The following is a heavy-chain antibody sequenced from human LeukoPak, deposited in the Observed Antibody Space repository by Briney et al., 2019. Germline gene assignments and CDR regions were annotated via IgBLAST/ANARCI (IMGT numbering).Heavy chain of an antibody. D-gene: IGHD6-13*01. J-gene: IGHJ4*02. Sequence: PSETLSLTCTVSGGSISSGYYYWGWIRQPPGKGLEWIGSIYYSGSTYYNPSLKSRVIISVDTSKNQFSLKLSSVTAADTAMYYCAREYSSSQIFDYWGQGTLVTVSS. CDR1: GGSISSGYYY. CDR2: IYYSGST. CDR3: AREYSSSQIFDY. V-gene: IGHV4-39*07.